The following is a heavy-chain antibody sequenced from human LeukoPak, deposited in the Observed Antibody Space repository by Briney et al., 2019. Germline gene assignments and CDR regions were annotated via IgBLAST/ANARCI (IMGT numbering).Heavy chain of an antibody. CDR2: ISSSSSTI. Sequence: GGSLRLSCAASGFTFSSYSMNWVRQAPGKGLEWVSYISSSSSTIYYADSVKGRFTISRDNSKNTLYLQMNSLRAEDTAVYYCAKDGRYYDFWSGYLKPAYYYYYMDVWGKGTTVTVSS. J-gene: IGHJ6*03. V-gene: IGHV3-48*01. CDR3: AKDGRYYDFWSGYLKPAYYYYYMDV. CDR1: GFTFSSYS. D-gene: IGHD3-3*01.